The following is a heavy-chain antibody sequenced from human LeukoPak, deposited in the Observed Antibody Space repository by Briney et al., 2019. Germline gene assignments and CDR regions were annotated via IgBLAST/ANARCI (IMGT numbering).Heavy chain of an antibody. V-gene: IGHV1-24*01. J-gene: IGHJ6*02. CDR3: AAGPMVRGLYYYYYGMDV. D-gene: IGHD3-10*01. Sequence: ASVKVSCKVSGYTLTELSMHWVRQAPGKGLEWMGGFDPEDGGTIYAQKFQGRVTMTEDTSTDTAYMELSSLRSEDTAVYYCAAGPMVRGLYYYYYGMDVWGQGTTVTVSS. CDR1: GYTLTELS. CDR2: FDPEDGGT.